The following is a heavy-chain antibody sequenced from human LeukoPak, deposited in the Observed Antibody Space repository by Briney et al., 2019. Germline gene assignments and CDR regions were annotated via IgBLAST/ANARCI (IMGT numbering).Heavy chain of an antibody. Sequence: GGSLRLSCAASGFTFSNYAMSWVRQAPGKGLEWVSGISHSGGSTDYADSVKGRFTISRDSSKNTLSLQMTSLRVEDTAMYYCAKDSTYYYGSGSYFAYWGQGTLVTVSS. CDR2: ISHSGGST. CDR3: AKDSTYYYGSGSYFAY. D-gene: IGHD3-10*01. V-gene: IGHV3-23*01. J-gene: IGHJ4*02. CDR1: GFTFSNYA.